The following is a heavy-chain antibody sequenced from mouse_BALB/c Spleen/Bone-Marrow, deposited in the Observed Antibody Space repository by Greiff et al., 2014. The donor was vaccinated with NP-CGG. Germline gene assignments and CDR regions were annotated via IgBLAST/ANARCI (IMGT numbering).Heavy chain of an antibody. J-gene: IGHJ2*01. CDR2: IDPANGNT. CDR1: GFNIKDIY. Sequence: EVQLVESGAELVKPGASVKLSCTASGFNIKDIYMHWVKQRPEQGLEWIGRIDPANGNTKYDPKFQGKATITADTSSNTAYLQLSNLTSEDTAVYYCARCLCGSTSTFDYWGQGTPLTVSA. CDR3: ARCLCGSTSTFDY. V-gene: IGHV14-3*02. D-gene: IGHD6-1*01.